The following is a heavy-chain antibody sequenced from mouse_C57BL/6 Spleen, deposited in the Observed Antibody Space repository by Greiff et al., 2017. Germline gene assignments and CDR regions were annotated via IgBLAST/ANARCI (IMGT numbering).Heavy chain of an antibody. Sequence: EVKLVESGGGLVKPGGSLKLSCAASGFTFSDYGMHWVRQAPEKGLEWVAYISSGSSPIYYADTVKGGLTISRDNAKNTLFLQMTSLRSEDTAMYYCARKAHRGAMDYWGQGPSVTVSS. J-gene: IGHJ4*01. CDR3: ARKAHRGAMDY. CDR1: GFTFSDYG. CDR2: ISSGSSPI. V-gene: IGHV5-17*01.